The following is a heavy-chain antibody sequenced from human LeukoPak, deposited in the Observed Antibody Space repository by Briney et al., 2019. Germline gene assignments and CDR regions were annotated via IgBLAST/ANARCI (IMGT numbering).Heavy chain of an antibody. CDR1: GFTFNSYE. J-gene: IGHJ4*02. D-gene: IGHD2-21*02. Sequence: GGSLRLSCAASGFTFNSYEMNWVRQAPGKGLEWVSYISSSGSTIYYADSVKGRATISRDNAKNSLYLQMNSLRAEDTAVYYCARPAYCGGNCYYFPDYWGQGTLVTVSS. CDR3: ARPAYCGGNCYYFPDY. CDR2: ISSSGSTI. V-gene: IGHV3-48*03.